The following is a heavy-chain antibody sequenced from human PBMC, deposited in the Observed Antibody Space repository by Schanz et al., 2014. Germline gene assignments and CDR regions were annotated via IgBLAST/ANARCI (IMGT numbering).Heavy chain of an antibody. D-gene: IGHD6-13*01. J-gene: IGHJ4*02. CDR3: AKAGSSWSTASYYY. Sequence: VQLVESGGGLVKPGGSLRLSCAASGFTFSDYYMSWIRQAPGKGLEWVSGLTEGGGGTYYTDAVKGRFTIPRASSKNTLHLQMDSLRADDTAVYYCAKAGSSWSTASYYYWGQGALVAVAS. V-gene: IGHV3-23*04. CDR2: LTEGGGGT. CDR1: GFTFSDYY.